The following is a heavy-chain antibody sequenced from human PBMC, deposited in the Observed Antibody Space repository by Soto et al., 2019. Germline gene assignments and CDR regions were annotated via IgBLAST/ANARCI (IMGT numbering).Heavy chain of an antibody. CDR1: GGSFSGYD. Sequence: SETLSLTCAVYGGSFSGYDWTWIRQPPGTGLEWIGEINHSGSSNYNPSLKSRVTISVDTSKNQFSLKLTSVTAADTAVYYCARDTITGHFDYWGQGPLVTVS. J-gene: IGHJ4*02. D-gene: IGHD2-8*02. V-gene: IGHV4-34*01. CDR3: ARDTITGHFDY. CDR2: INHSGSS.